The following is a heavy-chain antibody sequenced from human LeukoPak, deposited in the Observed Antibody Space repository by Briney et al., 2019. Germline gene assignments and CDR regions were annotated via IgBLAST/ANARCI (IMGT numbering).Heavy chain of an antibody. CDR3: SRDSRYLDWYLSDY. D-gene: IGHD3-9*01. V-gene: IGHV3-30*02. J-gene: IGHJ4*02. Sequence: GGSLRLSCAASGFTFSSYGMHWVRQAPGKGLEWVAFIRYDGSNKYYADSVKGRFTISRDNSKNTLYLQMNSLKTEDTAMYYCSRDSRYLDWYLSDYWGQGTLVTVSS. CDR1: GFTFSSYG. CDR2: IRYDGSNK.